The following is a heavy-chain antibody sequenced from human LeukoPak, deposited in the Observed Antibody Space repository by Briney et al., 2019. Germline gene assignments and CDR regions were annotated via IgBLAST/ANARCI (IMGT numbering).Heavy chain of an antibody. Sequence: PSETLSLTCAVYGGSFSGYYWSWIRQPPGKGLEWIGEINHSGSTNYNPSLKSRVTISVDTSENQFSLKLSSVTAADTAVYYCARGPTIFGVVIRYWFDPWGQGTLVTVSS. CDR1: GGSFSGYY. J-gene: IGHJ5*02. CDR3: ARGPTIFGVVIRYWFDP. V-gene: IGHV4-34*01. D-gene: IGHD3-3*01. CDR2: INHSGST.